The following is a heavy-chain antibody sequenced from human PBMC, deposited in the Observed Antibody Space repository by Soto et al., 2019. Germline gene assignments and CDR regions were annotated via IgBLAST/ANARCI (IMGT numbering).Heavy chain of an antibody. CDR3: AKEGALGLHYFDY. CDR2: ISAGGSST. D-gene: IGHD4-17*01. V-gene: IGHV3-23*01. Sequence: GGSLRLSCAASGFTFSSYVMSWVRQAPGKGLEWVSTISAGGSSTYYADSVKGRFTISRDNSKNTLYLQMNSLRPEDTAVYYCAKEGALGLHYFDYWGQGTLVTVSS. CDR1: GFTFSSYV. J-gene: IGHJ4*02.